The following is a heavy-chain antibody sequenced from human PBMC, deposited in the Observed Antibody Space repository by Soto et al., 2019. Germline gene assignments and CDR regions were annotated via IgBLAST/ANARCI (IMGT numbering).Heavy chain of an antibody. CDR3: AKDVGSSGWYALYYFDY. D-gene: IGHD6-19*01. CDR2: ISGSGGST. CDR1: GFTFSSYA. Sequence: GGSLRLSCAASGFTFSSYAMSWVRQAPGKGLEWVSAISGSGGSTYYADSVKGRFTISRDNSKNTLYPQMNSLRAEDTAVYYCAKDVGSSGWYALYYFDYWGQGTLVTVSS. V-gene: IGHV3-23*01. J-gene: IGHJ4*02.